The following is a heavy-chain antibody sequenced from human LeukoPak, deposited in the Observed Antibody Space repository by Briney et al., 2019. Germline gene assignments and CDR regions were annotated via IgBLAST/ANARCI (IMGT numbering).Heavy chain of an antibody. J-gene: IGHJ6*03. Sequence: GGSLRLSCAASGFTFSSYGMHWVRQAPGKGLEWVAFIRYDGSNKYYADSVKGRFTISRDNSKNTLYLQMNSLRAEDTAVYYCAKDGQHLVPSYYYYSMHVCAKGTKVTVSS. V-gene: IGHV3-30*02. CDR1: GFTFSSYG. D-gene: IGHD6-13*01. CDR3: AKDGQHLVPSYYYYSMHV. CDR2: IRYDGSNK.